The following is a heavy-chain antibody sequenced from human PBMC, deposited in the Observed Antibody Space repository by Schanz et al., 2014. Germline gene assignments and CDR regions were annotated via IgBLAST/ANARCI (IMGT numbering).Heavy chain of an antibody. CDR2: ISSSSSTI. V-gene: IGHV3-48*01. CDR3: ARDPNTSAWLPYFDT. Sequence: EVQLVESGGGLVQPRGSLRLSCAASEFSFSSFGMNWVRQAPGKGLEWVSYISSSSSTIYYADSVKGRFTISRDNAKNSLYLQMNSLRTDDTAMYYCARDPNTSAWLPYFDTWGQGTLVTVSS. D-gene: IGHD6-19*01. CDR1: EFSFSSFG. J-gene: IGHJ4*02.